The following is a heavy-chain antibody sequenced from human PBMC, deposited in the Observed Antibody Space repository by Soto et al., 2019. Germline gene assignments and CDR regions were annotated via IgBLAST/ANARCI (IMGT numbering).Heavy chain of an antibody. CDR3: ARVDFWSGPNKYYFDY. CDR1: GYSISSGYY. V-gene: IGHV4-38-2*01. Sequence: SETLSLTCAVSGYSISSGYYGGWIRQPPGKGLEWIGSIYHSGSTYYNPSLKSRVTISVDTSKNQFSLKLSSVTAADTAVYYCARVDFWSGPNKYYFDYWGQGTLVTVSS. D-gene: IGHD3-3*01. CDR2: IYHSGST. J-gene: IGHJ4*02.